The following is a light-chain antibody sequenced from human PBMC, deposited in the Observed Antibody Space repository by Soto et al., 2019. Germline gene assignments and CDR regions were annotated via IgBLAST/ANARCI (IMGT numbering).Light chain of an antibody. CDR1: QSISSR. J-gene: IGKJ1*01. CDR3: QQYDSYSWT. CDR2: KAS. V-gene: IGKV1-5*03. Sequence: DIQMTQSPSTLSASVGDRVTITCRASQSISSRLAWYQQKPGKVPKLLIYKASSLESGVPSRFSGSGSGTEFTITISSLQPDDFATYDCQQYDSYSWTVGQGTKVEI.